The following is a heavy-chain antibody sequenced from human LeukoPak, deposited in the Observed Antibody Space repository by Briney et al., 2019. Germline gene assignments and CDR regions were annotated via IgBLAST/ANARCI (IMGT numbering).Heavy chain of an antibody. V-gene: IGHV4-61*08. D-gene: IGHD6-13*01. CDR2: IYYSGST. CDR1: GGSISSGDYY. Sequence: SETLSLTCTVSGGSISSGDYYWSWIRQPPGKGLEWIGYIYYSGSTNYNPSLKSRVTISVDTSKNQFSLKLSSVTAADTAVYYCARALAGTGPRSPWFDPWGQGTLVTVSS. J-gene: IGHJ5*02. CDR3: ARALAGTGPRSPWFDP.